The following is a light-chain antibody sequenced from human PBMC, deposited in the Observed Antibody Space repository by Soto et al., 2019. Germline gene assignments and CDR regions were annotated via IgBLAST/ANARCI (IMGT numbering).Light chain of an antibody. CDR3: ATWDSILNGWV. J-gene: IGLJ3*02. CDR2: SND. V-gene: IGLV1-44*01. Sequence: QSVLTQPPSASGTPGQRVTISCSGSDSNIESNTFNWYQHLPGMAPKLLTLSNDHRPSGVADRFSGFTSGTSANLAIRGLPAEDEADEYYATWDSILNGWVFGGGTKVTVL. CDR1: DSNIESNT.